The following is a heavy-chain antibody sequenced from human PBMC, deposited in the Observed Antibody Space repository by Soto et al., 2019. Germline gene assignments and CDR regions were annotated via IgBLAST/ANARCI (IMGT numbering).Heavy chain of an antibody. V-gene: IGHV1-18*01. CDR1: GYTFTSYG. D-gene: IGHD3-3*01. J-gene: IGHJ6*02. CDR2: ISAYNGNT. CDR3: ARDSPIFGVVNIPYGMDV. Sequence: AASVKVSCKASGYTFTSYGSSWVRQAPGQGLEWMGWISAYNGNTNYAQKLQGRVTMTTDTSTSTAYMELRSLRSDDTAVYYCARDSPIFGVVNIPYGMDVWGQGTTVTVSS.